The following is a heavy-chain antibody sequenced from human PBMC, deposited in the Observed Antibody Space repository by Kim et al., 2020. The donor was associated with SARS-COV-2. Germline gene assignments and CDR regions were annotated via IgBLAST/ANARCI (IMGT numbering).Heavy chain of an antibody. Sequence: AVSVKSRITINPATSKNQFSLQLNSVTPEDTAVYYCARGGNYGSNWYFDLWGRGTLVTVSS. CDR3: ARGGNYGSNWYFDL. V-gene: IGHV6-1*01. J-gene: IGHJ2*01. D-gene: IGHD3-16*01.